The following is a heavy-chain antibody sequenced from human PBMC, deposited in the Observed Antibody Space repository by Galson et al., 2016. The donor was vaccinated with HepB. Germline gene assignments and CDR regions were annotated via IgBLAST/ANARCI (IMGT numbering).Heavy chain of an antibody. Sequence: ETLSLTCTVSGGSISSSSYYWGWICQPPGKGLEWIGNLYYSGSTYYSPSLKGRVTISVDTSKNQFSLKLSSVTAADTAVYYCARRVAVAGIYYFDYWGRGTLVTVSS. CDR1: GGSISSSSYY. CDR3: ARRVAVAGIYYFDY. J-gene: IGHJ4*01. D-gene: IGHD6-19*01. V-gene: IGHV4-39*01. CDR2: LYYSGST.